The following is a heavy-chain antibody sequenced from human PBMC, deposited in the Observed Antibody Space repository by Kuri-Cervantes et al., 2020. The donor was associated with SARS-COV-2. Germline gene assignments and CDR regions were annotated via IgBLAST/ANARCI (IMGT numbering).Heavy chain of an antibody. CDR3: ARLRRHNNAWFVTGYYMDV. D-gene: IGHD3-10*01. J-gene: IGHJ6*03. V-gene: IGHV4-34*01. CDR1: GGSFSDNY. Sequence: SETLSLTCAVYGGSFSDNYWTWVRQPPGKGLEWIGEINYSGTTNYNPSLKSRVTMSVDTSKNQFSLNLTSVTAADTAVYYCARLRRHNNAWFVTGYYMDVWGKGTTVTVSS. CDR2: INYSGTT.